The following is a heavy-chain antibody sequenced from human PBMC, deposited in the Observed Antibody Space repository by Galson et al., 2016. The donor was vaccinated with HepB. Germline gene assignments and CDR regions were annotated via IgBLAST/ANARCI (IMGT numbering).Heavy chain of an antibody. D-gene: IGHD2-21*01. Sequence: SLRLSCAASGFAISDYYLNWIRQPPGKGLMWVSRINPDGTYTTYADSVKGRFTISRDNARSTVYLQMHSLRDEDTAVYYCARAPDCGGPICSVYYGMDVWGQGTTVTVSS. V-gene: IGHV3-74*01. CDR2: INPDGTYT. CDR1: GFAISDYY. J-gene: IGHJ6*02. CDR3: ARAPDCGGPICSVYYGMDV.